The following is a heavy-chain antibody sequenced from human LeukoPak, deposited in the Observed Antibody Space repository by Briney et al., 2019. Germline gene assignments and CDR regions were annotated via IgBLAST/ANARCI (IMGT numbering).Heavy chain of an antibody. CDR1: GYTFTSYG. Sequence: ASVKVSCKASGYTFTSYGINWVRQATGQGLEWMGWMNPNSGNTGYAQKFQGRVTMTRNTSISTAYMELSSLRSEDTAVYYCARDTYYYDSSGYQSAFDIWGQGTMVTVSS. D-gene: IGHD3-22*01. CDR3: ARDTYYYDSSGYQSAFDI. V-gene: IGHV1-8*02. CDR2: MNPNSGNT. J-gene: IGHJ3*02.